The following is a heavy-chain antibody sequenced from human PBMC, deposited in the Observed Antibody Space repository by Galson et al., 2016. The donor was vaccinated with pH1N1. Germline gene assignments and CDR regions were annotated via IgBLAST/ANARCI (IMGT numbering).Heavy chain of an antibody. Sequence: SVKVSCNASGYTVTTYGVSWVRQAPGQGLEWMGGISAYNGNAYYAQKFQGRFRMTRDTSTGTAYMELTSLRSDDTALYYCAREGNYYNSSYLGDGLDIWGQGTMVVVSS. CDR3: AREGNYYNSSYLGDGLDI. D-gene: IGHD3-22*01. CDR2: ISAYNGNA. J-gene: IGHJ3*02. CDR1: GYTVTTYG. V-gene: IGHV1-18*01.